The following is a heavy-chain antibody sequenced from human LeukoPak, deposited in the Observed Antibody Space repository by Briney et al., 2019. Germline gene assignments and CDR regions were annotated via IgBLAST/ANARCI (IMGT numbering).Heavy chain of an antibody. Sequence: GASVKVSCKXSGYTFTGYYMHWVRQAPGQGLEWMGWINPNSGGTNYAQKFQGRVTMTRDTSISTAYMELSRLRSDDTAVYYCARGAIVVVVPAAHKNWFDPWGQGTLVTVSS. CDR1: GYTFTGYY. D-gene: IGHD2-2*01. CDR2: INPNSGGT. V-gene: IGHV1-2*02. CDR3: ARGAIVVVVPAAHKNWFDP. J-gene: IGHJ5*02.